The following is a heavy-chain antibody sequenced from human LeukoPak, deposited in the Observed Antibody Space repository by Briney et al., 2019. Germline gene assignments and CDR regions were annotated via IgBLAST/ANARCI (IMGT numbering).Heavy chain of an antibody. CDR3: ARHVSLYDNLDV. CDR1: GGSISSGGYY. Sequence: PSQTLSLTCTVSGGSISSGGYYWSWIRQHPGKGLEWIGRISTSGSSNYNPSLKSRVTMSLDTSKIQFSLKLSSVTAADTAVYYCARHVSLYDNLDVWGQGTTVTVSS. J-gene: IGHJ6*02. D-gene: IGHD3-9*01. CDR2: ISTSGSS. V-gene: IGHV4-61*02.